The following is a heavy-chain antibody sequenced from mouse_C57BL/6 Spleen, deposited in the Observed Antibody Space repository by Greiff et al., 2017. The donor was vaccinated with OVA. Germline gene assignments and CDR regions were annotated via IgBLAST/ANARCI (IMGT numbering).Heavy chain of an antibody. CDR3: ARGIRANYYGSSDDY. D-gene: IGHD1-1*01. CDR1: GYTFTSYW. CDR2: IDPSDSYT. V-gene: IGHV1-50*01. J-gene: IGHJ2*01. Sequence: QVQLKQPGAELVKPGASVKLSCKASGYTFTSYWMQWVKQRPGQGLEWIGEIDPSDSYTNYNQKFKGKATLTVDTSSSTAYMQLSSLTSEDSAVYYCARGIRANYYGSSDDYWGQGTTLTVSS.